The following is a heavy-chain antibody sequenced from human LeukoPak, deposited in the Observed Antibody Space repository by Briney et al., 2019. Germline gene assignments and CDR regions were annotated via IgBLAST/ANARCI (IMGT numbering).Heavy chain of an antibody. D-gene: IGHD3-10*01. CDR1: EFTFSSYG. V-gene: IGHV3-30*02. Sequence: GGSLRLSCAASEFTFSSYGMHWVRQAPGKGLEWVAFIRYDGSNKYYADSVKGRFTISRDNSKNTLYLQMNSLRAEDTAVYYCAKEITMVRGVPNFDYWGQGTLVTVSS. J-gene: IGHJ4*02. CDR2: IRYDGSNK. CDR3: AKEITMVRGVPNFDY.